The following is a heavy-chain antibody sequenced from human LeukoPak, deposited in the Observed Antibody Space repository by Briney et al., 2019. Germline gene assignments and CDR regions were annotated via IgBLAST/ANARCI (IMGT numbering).Heavy chain of an antibody. CDR2: ISWNSGRI. CDR3: VKDGGDYGDYSYYFDY. Sequence: PGGSLRLSCAASGFTFNDFATHWVRLTPGKGLEWVSGISWNSGRIAYADSVKGRFTISRDNAKNSLYLQMNSLRTEDTAFYYCVKDGGDYGDYSYYFDYWGQGTLVTVSS. V-gene: IGHV3-9*01. D-gene: IGHD4-17*01. J-gene: IGHJ4*02. CDR1: GFTFNDFA.